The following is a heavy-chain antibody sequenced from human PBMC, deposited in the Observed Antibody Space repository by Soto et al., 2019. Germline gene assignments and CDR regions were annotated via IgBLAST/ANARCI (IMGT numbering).Heavy chain of an antibody. J-gene: IGHJ4*02. CDR2: IWYDGSNQ. V-gene: IGHV3-33*01. D-gene: IGHD3-10*01. CDR3: ARDLGAFNYGSAYFDY. CDR1: GFTFSTYG. Sequence: PGGSLRLYCAESGFTFSTYGMHWVRQAPGKGLEWVAVIWYDGSNQYYADSVKGRFTISRDNSKNMLYLQMNSLRAEDTAVYYCARDLGAFNYGSAYFDYWGQGTPVTVSS.